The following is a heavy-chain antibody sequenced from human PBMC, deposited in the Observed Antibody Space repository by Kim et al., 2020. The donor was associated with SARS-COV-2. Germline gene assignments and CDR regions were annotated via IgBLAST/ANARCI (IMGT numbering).Heavy chain of an antibody. J-gene: IGHJ6*02. Sequence: QLQLQESGPGLVKPSETLSLICSVSGGPIGGSYHYWAWIRQPPGMGLEWIGNVPYGGRTSYNPSLKGRVTISVDTSKSQFSLKLNSVTAADTAVYYCARPLLRGLSGTFYGMDVWGRGTKVTV. CDR1: GGPIGGSYHY. D-gene: IGHD3-10*01. CDR3: ARPLLRGLSGTFYGMDV. CDR2: VPYGGRT. V-gene: IGHV4-39*01.